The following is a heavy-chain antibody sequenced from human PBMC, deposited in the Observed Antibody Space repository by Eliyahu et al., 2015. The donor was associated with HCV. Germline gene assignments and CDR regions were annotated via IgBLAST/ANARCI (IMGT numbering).Heavy chain of an antibody. CDR3: ARDGVGATQVGEYYFDY. V-gene: IGHV1-69*01. J-gene: IGHJ4*02. Sequence: QVQLVQSGAEVKKPGSSVKVSXXASGGTFXXYAISWVRQAPGQGLEWMGGVIPISGTANYAQKFQGRVTITADESTSTAYMELSSLRSEDTAVYYCARDGVGATQVGEYYFDYWGQGTLVTVSS. CDR2: VIPISGTA. CDR1: GGTFXXYA. D-gene: IGHD1-26*01.